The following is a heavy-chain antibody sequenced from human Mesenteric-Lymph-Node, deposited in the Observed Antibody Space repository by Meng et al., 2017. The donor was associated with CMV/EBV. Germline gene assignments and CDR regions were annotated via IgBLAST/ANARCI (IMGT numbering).Heavy chain of an antibody. CDR2: INPKTGGR. V-gene: IGHV1-2*06. Sequence: QVQLVQSGAEVKKPGASVRVSCKASAYTFIDYYINWVRQAPGQGLEWMGRINPKTGGRSYAQNCQGRVTMTRDTSINTAYMEVNRLNSDDTAMYYCARDRDTDWYSPFDYWGPGTLVTVSS. J-gene: IGHJ4*02. D-gene: IGHD3-9*01. CDR1: AYTFIDYY. CDR3: ARDRDTDWYSPFDY.